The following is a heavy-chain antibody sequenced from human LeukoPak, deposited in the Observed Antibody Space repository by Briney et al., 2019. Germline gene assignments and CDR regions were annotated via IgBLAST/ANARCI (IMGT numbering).Heavy chain of an antibody. Sequence: ASVKVSCKASGYTFTSYAMNWVRQAPGQGLEWMGWISTNTGNPTYAQGFTGRFVFSLDTSVSTAYLQISSLKAEDTAVYYCARGVAAAGDNWFDPWGQGTLVTVSS. CDR2: ISTNTGNP. CDR1: GYTFTSYA. CDR3: ARGVAAAGDNWFDP. J-gene: IGHJ5*02. V-gene: IGHV7-4-1*02. D-gene: IGHD6-13*01.